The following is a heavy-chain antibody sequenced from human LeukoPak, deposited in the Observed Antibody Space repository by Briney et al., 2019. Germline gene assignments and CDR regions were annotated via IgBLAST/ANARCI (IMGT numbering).Heavy chain of an antibody. Sequence: ASVKVSCKASGYTFTTYGISWVRQAPGQGLEWMGWISAYNGNTNYAQKLQGRVTMTTDASTSTAYTELRSLRYDDTAVYYCARDLIAVRPNWFDPWGQGTLVTVSS. J-gene: IGHJ5*02. CDR2: ISAYNGNT. CDR3: ARDLIAVRPNWFDP. V-gene: IGHV1-18*01. CDR1: GYTFTTYG. D-gene: IGHD6-6*01.